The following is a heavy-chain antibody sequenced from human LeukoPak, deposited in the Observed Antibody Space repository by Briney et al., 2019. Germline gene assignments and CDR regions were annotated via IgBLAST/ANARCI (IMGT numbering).Heavy chain of an antibody. Sequence: PGGSLRLSCAASGFTFSSYSMNWVRQAPGEGLEWLSYMSSSGSTIYYADSVKGRFTISRDNAKSSLYLQMNNVRAEDTAVYFCARNLAYWGQGTLVTVSS. CDR1: GFTFSSYS. J-gene: IGHJ4*02. V-gene: IGHV3-48*01. CDR2: MSSSGSTI. CDR3: ARNLAY.